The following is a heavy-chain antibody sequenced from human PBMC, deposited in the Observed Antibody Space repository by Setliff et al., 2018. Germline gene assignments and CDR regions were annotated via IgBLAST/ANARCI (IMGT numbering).Heavy chain of an antibody. CDR1: GGSIGSSNW. J-gene: IGHJ6*03. Sequence: SETLSLTCAVSGGSIGSSNWWSWVRQPPGKGLEWIGEIYHSGSTNYNPSLKSRVTISVDKSKNQFSLKLSSVTAAGTAVYYCARGVNYYYYYMDVWGKGTTVTVSS. CDR3: ARGVNYYYYYMDV. D-gene: IGHD3-3*01. CDR2: IYHSGST. V-gene: IGHV4-4*02.